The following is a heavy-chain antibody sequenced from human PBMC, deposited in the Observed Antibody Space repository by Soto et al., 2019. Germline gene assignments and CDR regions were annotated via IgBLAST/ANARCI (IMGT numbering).Heavy chain of an antibody. CDR3: ARTPGIQLWLHY. Sequence: QVQLVQSGAEVKKPGASVKVSCKASGYTFTSYYMHWVRQAPGQGLEWMGIINPSGGSTRYAQKFQVRVTMTRDTSTSTVYMELSSLRSEDTAVYYCARTPGIQLWLHYWGQGTLVTVSS. J-gene: IGHJ4*02. CDR2: INPSGGST. D-gene: IGHD5-18*01. CDR1: GYTFTSYY. V-gene: IGHV1-46*01.